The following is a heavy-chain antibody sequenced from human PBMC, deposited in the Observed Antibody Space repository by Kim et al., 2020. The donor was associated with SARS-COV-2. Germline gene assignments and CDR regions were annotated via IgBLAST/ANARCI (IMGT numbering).Heavy chain of an antibody. Sequence: ASVKVSCKASGYTFSNHFLHWVRQAPGQGLEWMGIIRPNDGSTIYAQKFQGRVTMTRDLSTNTVYMELSGLRSEDTALYYCAREDNSIDYWGQGTLVTVS. CDR2: IRPNDGST. J-gene: IGHJ4*02. V-gene: IGHV1-46*01. CDR1: GYTFSNHF. D-gene: IGHD1-1*01. CDR3: AREDNSIDY.